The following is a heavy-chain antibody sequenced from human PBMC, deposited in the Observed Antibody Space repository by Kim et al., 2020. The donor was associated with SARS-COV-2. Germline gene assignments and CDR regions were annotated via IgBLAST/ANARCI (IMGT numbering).Heavy chain of an antibody. J-gene: IGHJ4*02. CDR2: IYYTGST. D-gene: IGHD1-26*01. V-gene: IGHV4-61*01. CDR3: ARVSVGAVDI. Sequence: SETLSLTCSVSGGSGRSGTYYWSWIRQPPGKGLEWIGYIYYTGSTNYNPSLKSRVTISVDTFKNQFSLKLSSVTAADTAVYYCARVSVGAVDIWGQGTLV. CDR1: GGSGRSGTYY.